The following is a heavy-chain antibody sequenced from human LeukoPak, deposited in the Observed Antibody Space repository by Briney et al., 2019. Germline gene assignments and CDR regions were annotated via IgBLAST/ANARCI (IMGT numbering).Heavy chain of an antibody. Sequence: GESLKISCKGSGYSFTSYWIGWVRQMPGKGLEWMGIIYPGDSDTRYSPSFQGQVTISADNSISNAYLQWSSLKASDTAMYYCARHKSYYDFWSGYYSGAFDIWGQGTMVTVSS. V-gene: IGHV5-51*01. J-gene: IGHJ3*02. D-gene: IGHD3-3*01. CDR2: IYPGDSDT. CDR3: ARHKSYYDFWSGYYSGAFDI. CDR1: GYSFTSYW.